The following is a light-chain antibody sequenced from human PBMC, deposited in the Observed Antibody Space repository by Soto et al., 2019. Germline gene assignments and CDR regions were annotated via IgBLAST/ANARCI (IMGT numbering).Light chain of an antibody. J-gene: IGKJ2*01. V-gene: IGKV3-15*01. CDR3: QQYHNWPPDYT. CDR1: QSVSSN. Sequence: EIVMTQSPAILSVSPGERATLSCRASQSVSSNLAWYQQKPGQAPRLLIYDASTRATGIPGRFSGSGSGTEFTLTISSLQSEDFAVYYCQQYHNWPPDYTFGQGTKLAIK. CDR2: DAS.